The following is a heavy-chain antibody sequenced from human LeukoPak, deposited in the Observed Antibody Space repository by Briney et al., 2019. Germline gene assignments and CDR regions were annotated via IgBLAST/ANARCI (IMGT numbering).Heavy chain of an antibody. Sequence: GGSLRLSCVASGFAFNRYAIHWVRLAPGKGLEWVAVISYDGSNKNHAGSVKGRFTISRDNAKDTLYLQMNSLRVEDTAVYYCARVADGDKYGGRDYWGQGALVIVSS. J-gene: IGHJ4*02. CDR3: ARVADGDKYGGRDY. CDR2: ISYDGSNK. V-gene: IGHV3-30*04. CDR1: GFAFNRYA. D-gene: IGHD5-24*01.